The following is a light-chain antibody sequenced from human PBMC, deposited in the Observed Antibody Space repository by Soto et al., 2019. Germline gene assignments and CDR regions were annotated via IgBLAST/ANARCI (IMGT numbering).Light chain of an antibody. CDR3: QQSYRTSIT. CDR2: AAS. J-gene: IGKJ5*01. V-gene: IGKV1-39*01. CDR1: QSIRSY. Sequence: DIQLTQAPSYLCASVGDCLTIYCRASQSIRSYLNWYQQKPGKAPKVMIYAASSLQSGVPSRCSGSGAGTDSTRTISSLQPEDFATYYCQQSYRTSITFGRGTRLEIK.